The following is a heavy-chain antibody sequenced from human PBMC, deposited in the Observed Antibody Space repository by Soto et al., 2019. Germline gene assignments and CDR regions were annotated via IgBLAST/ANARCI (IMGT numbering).Heavy chain of an antibody. D-gene: IGHD3-9*01. J-gene: IGHJ5*02. CDR3: ARDYDILTGSAPALQFDP. Sequence: SETLSLTCTVSGGSISIYYWSWIRHPAGKGLEWIGRIYTSGSTNYNPSLKSRVTMSVDTSKNQFSLKLSSVTAADTAVYYCARDYDILTGSAPALQFDPWGQGTLVTVSS. CDR2: IYTSGST. V-gene: IGHV4-4*07. CDR1: GGSISIYY.